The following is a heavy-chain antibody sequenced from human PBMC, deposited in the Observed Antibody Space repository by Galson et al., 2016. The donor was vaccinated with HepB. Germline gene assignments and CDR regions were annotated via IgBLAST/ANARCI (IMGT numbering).Heavy chain of an antibody. V-gene: IGHV3-11*01. CDR1: GFTFSDYY. J-gene: IGHJ4*02. CDR2: IGMSDTTI. Sequence: SLRLSCAVSGFTFSDYYMTWIRQAPGKGLEWISYIGMSDTTIYYADPVKGRFTVSRDNANRSLYLQMNSLRAEDTAVYYCARTWYYSILSGYYPYFDDWGQGTLVTVSP. CDR3: ARTWYYSILSGYYPYFDD. D-gene: IGHD3-9*01.